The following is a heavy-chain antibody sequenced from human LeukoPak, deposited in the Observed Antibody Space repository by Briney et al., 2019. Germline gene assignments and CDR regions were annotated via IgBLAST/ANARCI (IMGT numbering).Heavy chain of an antibody. CDR3: ATVPTAGYYFDY. D-gene: IGHD6-13*01. CDR1: GFIFSTYA. Sequence: GGSLRLSCAASGFIFSTYAMSWVRQARGRGGEGVSGISGSGDSRYYADSVKGGVTISKDISKNTLCVQMNSLRAEDTAVYYCATVPTAGYYFDYWGQGILVTVSS. CDR2: ISGSGDSR. V-gene: IGHV3-23*01. J-gene: IGHJ4*02.